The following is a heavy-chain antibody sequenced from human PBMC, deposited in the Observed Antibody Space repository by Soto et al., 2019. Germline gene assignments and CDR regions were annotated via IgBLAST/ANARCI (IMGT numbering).Heavy chain of an antibody. Sequence: QVQLQQWGAGLLKPSETLSLTCAVYGGSFSGYYWSWIRQPPGKGLEWIGEINHSGSTNYNPSLKSRVTISVDPSKNQFSLKLSSVTAADTAVYYCARSSLGDYAYFDLWGRGTLVTVSS. J-gene: IGHJ2*01. CDR3: ARSSLGDYAYFDL. V-gene: IGHV4-34*01. D-gene: IGHD4-17*01. CDR2: INHSGST. CDR1: GGSFSGYY.